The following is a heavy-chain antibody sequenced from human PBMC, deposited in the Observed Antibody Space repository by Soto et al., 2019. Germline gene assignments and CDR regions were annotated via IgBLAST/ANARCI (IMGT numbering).Heavy chain of an antibody. V-gene: IGHV3-30*18. CDR3: AKDYSAYSSSWYRSYYYGMDV. J-gene: IGHJ6*02. CDR1: GFTFSSYG. Sequence: PGGSLRFSCAASGFTFSSYGMHWVRQAPGKGLEWVAAISYDGSNKYYADSVKGRFTISRDNSKNTLYLQMNSLRAEDTAVYYCAKDYSAYSSSWYRSYYYGMDVWGQVTTVTVS. CDR2: ISYDGSNK. D-gene: IGHD6-13*01.